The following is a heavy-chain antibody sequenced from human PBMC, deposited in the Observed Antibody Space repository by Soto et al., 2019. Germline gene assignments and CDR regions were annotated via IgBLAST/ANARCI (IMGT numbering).Heavy chain of an antibody. D-gene: IGHD3-10*01. CDR2: IYPGDSDT. Sequence: PGESLKISCKGSGYSFTSYWIGWVRQMPGKGLEWMGIIYPGDSDTRYSPSFQGQVTISADKSISTAYLQWSSLKASDTAMYYCARQTYYYGSGRTGNWFDPWGQGTLVTVSS. V-gene: IGHV5-51*01. J-gene: IGHJ5*02. CDR1: GYSFTSYW. CDR3: ARQTYYYGSGRTGNWFDP.